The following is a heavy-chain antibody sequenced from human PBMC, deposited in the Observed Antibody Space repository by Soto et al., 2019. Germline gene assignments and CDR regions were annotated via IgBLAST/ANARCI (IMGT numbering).Heavy chain of an antibody. V-gene: IGHV1-69*13. CDR1: AGTFSSHA. J-gene: IGHJ4*02. CDR3: ATGPVDTAMVISYFDY. D-gene: IGHD5-18*01. Sequence: SSVKFSCKTFAGTFSSHAISLVRLSAGQGLEWMGGIIPIFGTANYAQKFQGRVTITADESTRTAYMELSSLRSEDTAAYSCATGPVDTAMVISYFDYWGQGTLDTVSS. CDR2: IIPIFGTA.